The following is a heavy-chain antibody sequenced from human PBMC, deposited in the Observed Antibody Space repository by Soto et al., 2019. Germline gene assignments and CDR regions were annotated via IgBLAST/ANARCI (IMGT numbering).Heavy chain of an antibody. V-gene: IGHV3-23*01. CDR1: GFTFSSYA. Sequence: GGSLRLSCAASGFTFSSYAMSWVRQAPGKGLEWVSAISGSGGSTYHADSVKGRFTISRDNSKNTLYLQMNSLRAEDTAVYYCAKDEWGIFGVVTHFDYWGQGTLVTVSS. CDR2: ISGSGGST. CDR3: AKDEWGIFGVVTHFDY. D-gene: IGHD3-3*01. J-gene: IGHJ4*02.